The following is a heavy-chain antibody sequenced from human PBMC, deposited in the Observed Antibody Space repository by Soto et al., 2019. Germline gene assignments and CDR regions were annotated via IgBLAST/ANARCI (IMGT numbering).Heavy chain of an antibody. D-gene: IGHD3-10*01. CDR2: FDPEDGET. J-gene: IGHJ4*02. CDR1: GYTLTELS. Sequence: ASVKVSCKVSGYTLTELSMHWVRQAPGKGLEWMGGFDPEDGETIYAQKFQGRVTMTEDTSTDTAYMELSSLRSEDTAVYYGATVVLCFGGVRHGRSDYWGQGPLVTVAS. V-gene: IGHV1-24*01. CDR3: ATVVLCFGGVRHGRSDY.